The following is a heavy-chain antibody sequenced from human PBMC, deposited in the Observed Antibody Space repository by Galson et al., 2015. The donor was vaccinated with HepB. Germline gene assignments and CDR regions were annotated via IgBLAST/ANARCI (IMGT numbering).Heavy chain of an antibody. Sequence: SLRLSCAASGFTVSSNYMSWVRQAPGKGLEWVSVIYSGGSTYYADSVKGRFTISRDSSKNTLYLQMNTLRAEDTAVYYCARDRTYDYVWGSPWVGAFDIWGQGTMVTVSS. J-gene: IGHJ3*02. CDR2: IYSGGST. CDR1: GFTVSSNY. D-gene: IGHD3-16*01. V-gene: IGHV3-66*02. CDR3: ARDRTYDYVWGSPWVGAFDI.